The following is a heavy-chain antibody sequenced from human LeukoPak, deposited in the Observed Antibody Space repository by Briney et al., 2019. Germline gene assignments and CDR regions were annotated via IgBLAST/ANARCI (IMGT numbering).Heavy chain of an antibody. CDR3: ARDNPPDY. CDR2: IKQDGSEK. CDR1: GFTFTDYF. J-gene: IGHJ4*02. Sequence: GGSLRLSCVASGFTFTDYFMSWVRQAPGKGLEWVANIKQDGSEKSYVESVRGRFTISRDNAKNSLYLQLNSLRAEDTALYYCARDNPPDYWGQGTLVTVSS. V-gene: IGHV3-7*03.